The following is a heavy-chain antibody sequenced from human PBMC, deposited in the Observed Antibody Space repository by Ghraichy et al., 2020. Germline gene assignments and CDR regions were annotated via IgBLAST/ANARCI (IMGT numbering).Heavy chain of an antibody. D-gene: IGHD1-26*01. CDR3: ARATKTGSPYFDY. V-gene: IGHV4-34*01. CDR2: INHSGST. Sequence: SETPSLTCAVYGGSFSGYYWSWIRQPPGKGLEWIGEINHSGSTNYNPSLKSRVTISVDTSKNQFSLKLSSVTAADTAVYYCARATKTGSPYFDYWGQGTLVTVSS. J-gene: IGHJ4*02. CDR1: GGSFSGYY.